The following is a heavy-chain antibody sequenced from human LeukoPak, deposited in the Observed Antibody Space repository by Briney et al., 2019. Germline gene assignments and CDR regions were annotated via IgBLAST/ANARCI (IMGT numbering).Heavy chain of an antibody. CDR1: GYTFTGYY. CDR3: AREIVVLGAPRFLEWSAFDY. J-gene: IGHJ4*02. CDR2: INPNSGGT. D-gene: IGHD3-3*01. V-gene: IGHV1-2*02. Sequence: ASVKVSCKASGYTFTGYYMHWVRQAPGQGLEWMGWINPNSGGTNYAQKFQGRVTMTRDTSISTAYMELSRLRSDDTAVYYCAREIVVLGAPRFLEWSAFDYWGQGTLVTVSS.